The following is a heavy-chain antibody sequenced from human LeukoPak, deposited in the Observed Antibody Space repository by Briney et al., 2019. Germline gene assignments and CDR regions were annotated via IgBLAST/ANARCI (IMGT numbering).Heavy chain of an antibody. CDR2: MNPTSGNT. CDR3: ARGEWELSY. V-gene: IGHV1-8*01. D-gene: IGHD1-26*01. CDR1: GYTFTSYD. J-gene: IGHJ4*02. Sequence: ASVNVSCKVSGYTFTSYDINWVRQAAGPGLEWMGWMNPTSGNTGYAQKFQGRVTMTRNTSISTAYMELSSLRSEDTAVYYCARGEWELSYWGQGTLVTVSS.